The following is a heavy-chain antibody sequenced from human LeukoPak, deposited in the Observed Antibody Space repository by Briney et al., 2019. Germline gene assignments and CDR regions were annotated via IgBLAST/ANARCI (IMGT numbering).Heavy chain of an antibody. CDR2: IIPILGIA. J-gene: IGHJ4*02. CDR1: GGTFSSYA. Sequence: SVKVSCKASGGTFSSYAISWVRQAPGQGLEWMGRIIPILGIANYAQKFQGRVTITADKSTSTAYMELSSLRSEDTAVYYCARERSAYGSGSYPFDYWGQGTLVTVSS. V-gene: IGHV1-69*04. D-gene: IGHD3-10*01. CDR3: ARERSAYGSGSYPFDY.